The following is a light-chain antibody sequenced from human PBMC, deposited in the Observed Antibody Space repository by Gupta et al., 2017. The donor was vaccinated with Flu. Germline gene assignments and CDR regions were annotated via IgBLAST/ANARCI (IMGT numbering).Light chain of an antibody. J-gene: IGKJ4*01. CDR1: QDISNY. CDR2: DAS. V-gene: IGKV1-33*01. Sequence: PPYLSASVGDRVTITCQASQDISNYLNWYQQKPGKAPKLLIYDASRLETGVPPRFSGSGSGTDFTLTISSLQPEDIATYYCQQYHSLPLTFGGGTKVEIK. CDR3: QQYHSLPLT.